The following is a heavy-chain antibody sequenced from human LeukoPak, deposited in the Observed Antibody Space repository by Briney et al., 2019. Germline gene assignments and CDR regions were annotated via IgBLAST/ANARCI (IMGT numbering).Heavy chain of an antibody. Sequence: GGSLRLSCAVSGFIFSSYAMSWVRQAPGKGLEWVSAISGSGGSTYYADSVKGRFTISRDNSKNTLYLQMNSLRAEDTAVYYCAKADYDYGDPYYFDYWGQGTLVTVSS. J-gene: IGHJ4*02. CDR3: AKADYDYGDPYYFDY. V-gene: IGHV3-23*01. CDR1: GFIFSSYA. CDR2: ISGSGGST. D-gene: IGHD4-17*01.